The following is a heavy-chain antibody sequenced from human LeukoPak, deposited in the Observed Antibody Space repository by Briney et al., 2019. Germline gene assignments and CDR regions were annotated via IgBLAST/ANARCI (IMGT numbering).Heavy chain of an antibody. CDR3: ATYGGHFDY. CDR1: GGSISSYY. J-gene: IGHJ4*02. D-gene: IGHD4-23*01. Sequence: PSETLSLTCTVSGGSISSYYWSWIRQPPGKGLEWIGYIYYSGSTNYNPSLKSRVTISVDTSKNQFSLKLSSVTAADTAVYYCATYGGHFDYWGQGTLVTVSS. CDR2: IYYSGST. V-gene: IGHV4-59*01.